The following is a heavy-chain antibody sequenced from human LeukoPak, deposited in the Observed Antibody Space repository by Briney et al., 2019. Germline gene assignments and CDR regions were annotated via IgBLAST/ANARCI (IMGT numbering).Heavy chain of an antibody. Sequence: GGSLRLSCAASGFTFSNHAMNWVRQAPGKGLEWVSSISSSSTYIYYADSVKGRFTISRDNAKNSLYLQMNSLRAEDTAVYYCARAESVAGPAFDYWGQGTLVTVSS. V-gene: IGHV3-21*01. D-gene: IGHD6-19*01. CDR2: ISSSSTYI. CDR1: GFTFSNHA. CDR3: ARAESVAGPAFDY. J-gene: IGHJ4*02.